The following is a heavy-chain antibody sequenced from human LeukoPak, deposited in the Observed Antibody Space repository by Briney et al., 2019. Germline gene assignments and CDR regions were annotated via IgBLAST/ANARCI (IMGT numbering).Heavy chain of an antibody. V-gene: IGHV1-69*05. J-gene: IGHJ4*02. D-gene: IGHD3-22*01. CDR2: IIHIFGTA. Sequence: SVKVSCKASGGTFSSYAISWVRQAPGQGLEWMGRIIHIFGTANYAQKFQGRVTITTDESTSTAYMELSSLRSEDTAVYYCARKDHDSSGYYYYYWGQRTLVTVSS. CDR3: ARKDHDSSGYYYYY. CDR1: GGTFSSYA.